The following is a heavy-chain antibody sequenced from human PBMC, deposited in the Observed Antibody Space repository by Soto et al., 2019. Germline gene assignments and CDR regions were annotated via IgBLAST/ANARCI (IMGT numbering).Heavy chain of an antibody. Sequence: EVQLVESGGGLVQPGGSPETPRATLGFILSGHRMPRGPRAPGKGLVWVSRINSDGSSTTYADSVKGRFTISRDNAKNTMYLQMNSLRAEDTAVYYCARLLGGSGSFIDYWGQGTLVTVSS. D-gene: IGHD3-10*01. CDR3: ARLLGGSGSFIDY. CDR1: GFILSGHR. CDR2: INSDGSST. J-gene: IGHJ4*02. V-gene: IGHV3-74*03.